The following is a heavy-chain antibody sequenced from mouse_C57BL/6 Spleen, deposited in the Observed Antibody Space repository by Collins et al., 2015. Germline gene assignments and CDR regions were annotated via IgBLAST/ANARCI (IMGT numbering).Heavy chain of an antibody. CDR3: AKDSNYSYYAMDY. Sequence: QVQLQQPGAELVKPGASVKMSCKASGYTFTSYWITWVKQRPGQGLEWIGDIYPGSGSTNYNEKFKSKATLTVDTSSSTAYMQLSSLTSEDSAVYYCAKDSNYSYYAMDYWGQGTSVTVSS. V-gene: IGHV1-55*01. D-gene: IGHD2-5*01. CDR1: GYTFTSYW. J-gene: IGHJ4*01. CDR2: IYPGSGST.